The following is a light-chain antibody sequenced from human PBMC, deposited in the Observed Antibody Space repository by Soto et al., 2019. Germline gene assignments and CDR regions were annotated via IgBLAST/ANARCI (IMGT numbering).Light chain of an antibody. Sequence: DLQMTQSPSSLSASVGDRVTITCQASQDINNYLNWYQQKPGKAPELLIYDTSNLKTGVPSRFSGSGSGTDFSFTISSLQPEDIATYYCQQYDNLPRTFGQGTKVEIK. CDR2: DTS. J-gene: IGKJ1*01. V-gene: IGKV1-33*01. CDR3: QQYDNLPRT. CDR1: QDINNY.